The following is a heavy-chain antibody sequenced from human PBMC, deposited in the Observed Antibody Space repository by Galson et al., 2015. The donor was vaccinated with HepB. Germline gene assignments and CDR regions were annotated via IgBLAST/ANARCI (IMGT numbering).Heavy chain of an antibody. J-gene: IGHJ4*02. CDR1: GFTFSNYA. D-gene: IGHD2-15*01. V-gene: IGHV3-23*01. Sequence: SLRLSCAASGFTFSNYAMTWVRQVPRKGLEWVSTISGSGGTTYYADSVRGRFTISRDNSKNTLFVQMNSLRAEDTAVYYCASMPSRSGSDYWGQGTLVTVSS. CDR2: ISGSGGTT. CDR3: ASMPSRSGSDY.